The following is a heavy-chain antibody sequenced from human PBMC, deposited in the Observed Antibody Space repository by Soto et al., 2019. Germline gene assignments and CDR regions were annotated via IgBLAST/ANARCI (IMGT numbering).Heavy chain of an antibody. CDR1: GFTFSSYG. Sequence: GGSLRLSCAGSGFTFSSYGMTWVRQAPGKGLEWVSFSSATGAGTYYADSVKGRFTISRDNSKNTLYLQMTSLRADDTAVYYCAKDRRAGGNYGFYSDFWGQGALVTVSS. CDR2: SSATGAGT. D-gene: IGHD1-7*01. CDR3: AKDRRAGGNYGFYSDF. V-gene: IGHV3-23*01. J-gene: IGHJ4*02.